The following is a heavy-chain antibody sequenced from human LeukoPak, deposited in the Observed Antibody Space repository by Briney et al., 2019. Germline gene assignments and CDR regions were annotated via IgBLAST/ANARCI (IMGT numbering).Heavy chain of an antibody. V-gene: IGHV3-48*02. CDR2: ISSSSSTI. J-gene: IGHJ4*02. D-gene: IGHD6-6*01. Sequence: GGSLRLSCAASGFTFSSYSMNWVRQAPGKGLEWVSYISSSSSTIYCADSVKGRFTISRDNAKNSLYLQMNSLRDEDTAVYYCARDIPGGSSWGYYFDYWGQGTLVTVSS. CDR1: GFTFSSYS. CDR3: ARDIPGGSSWGYYFDY.